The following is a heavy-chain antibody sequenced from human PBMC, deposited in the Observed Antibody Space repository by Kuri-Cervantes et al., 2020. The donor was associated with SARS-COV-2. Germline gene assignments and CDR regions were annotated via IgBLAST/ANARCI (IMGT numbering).Heavy chain of an antibody. CDR2: IYHSGST. CDR1: GGSVSSGSYY. Sequence: SETLSLTCTVSGGSVSSGSYYWSWMRQPPGKGLEWIGYIYHSGSTYYNPSLKSRVTISGDKSKNQFSLRLTSVTAADTAVYYCASGSFGSNDFWGQGTLVTVSS. CDR3: ASGSFGSNDF. V-gene: IGHV4-30-2*01. J-gene: IGHJ4*02. D-gene: IGHD3-10*01.